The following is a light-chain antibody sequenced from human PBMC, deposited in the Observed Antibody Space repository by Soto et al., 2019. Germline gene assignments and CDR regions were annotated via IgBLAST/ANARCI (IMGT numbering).Light chain of an antibody. CDR2: AAS. J-gene: IGKJ1*01. CDR3: QQRSNWPRT. V-gene: IGKV3-15*01. CDR1: QSVSSN. Sequence: ETVLTQSPAPLSVSPGDRATLSCRARQSVSSNLAWYQQKPGQSPRLLIYAASTRATGIPARFSGSGSGTEFTLTISSLQSEDFAVYYCQQRSNWPRTFGQGTKVDIK.